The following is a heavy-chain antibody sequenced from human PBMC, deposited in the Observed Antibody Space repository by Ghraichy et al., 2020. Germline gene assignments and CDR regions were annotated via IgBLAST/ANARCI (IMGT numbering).Heavy chain of an antibody. CDR2: ISSSGSTI. Sequence: GESLNISCAASGFTFSSYEMNWVRQAPGKGLEWVSYISSSGSTIYYADSVKGRFTISRDNAKNSLYLQMNSLRAEDTALYYCARPNYDFWSGYLFAFDIWGQGTMVTVSS. V-gene: IGHV3-48*03. CDR3: ARPNYDFWSGYLFAFDI. CDR1: GFTFSSYE. D-gene: IGHD3-3*01. J-gene: IGHJ3*02.